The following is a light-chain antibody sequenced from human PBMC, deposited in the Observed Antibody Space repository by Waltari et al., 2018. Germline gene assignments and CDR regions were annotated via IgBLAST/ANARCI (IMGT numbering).Light chain of an antibody. V-gene: IGLV2-23*02. CDR3: SSHTSDLSWL. J-gene: IGLJ3*02. CDR1: SSDVGSYNR. CDR2: EVN. Sequence: QSALTQPASVSGSPGQSITISCTGTSSDVGSYNRVSWYQQNPGEVPKLMIYEVNKRPSGVAERFSGSKSGNTATLTISGLQAEDEADYYCSSHTSDLSWLFGGGTKVTVL.